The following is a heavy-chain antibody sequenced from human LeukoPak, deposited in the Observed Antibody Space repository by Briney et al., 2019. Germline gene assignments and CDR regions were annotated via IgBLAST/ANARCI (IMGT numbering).Heavy chain of an antibody. D-gene: IGHD5-24*01. Sequence: PSETLSLTCAVYGGSFSGYYWSWIRQPPGQGLEWIGYIYYSGSTNYNPSLKSRVTISVDTSKNQFSLKLSSVTAADTAVYYCARDPDGYNSYFDYWGQGTLVTVSS. J-gene: IGHJ4*02. V-gene: IGHV4-59*01. CDR3: ARDPDGYNSYFDY. CDR2: IYYSGST. CDR1: GGSFSGYY.